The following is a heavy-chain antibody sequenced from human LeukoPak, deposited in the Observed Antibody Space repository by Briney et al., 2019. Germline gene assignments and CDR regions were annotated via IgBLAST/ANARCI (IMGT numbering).Heavy chain of an antibody. CDR3: ATLPRGHLFDS. Sequence: ASVKVSCKLSGDTLTELSIHWVRQSPGKGLEWMGGFVPEDGETTYAQKFQGRVTMTEDTSTDTAYMELSSLRSDDTAVYFCATLPRGHLFDSWGQGTLVTVSS. V-gene: IGHV1-24*01. J-gene: IGHJ4*02. D-gene: IGHD3-10*01. CDR1: GDTLTELS. CDR2: FVPEDGET.